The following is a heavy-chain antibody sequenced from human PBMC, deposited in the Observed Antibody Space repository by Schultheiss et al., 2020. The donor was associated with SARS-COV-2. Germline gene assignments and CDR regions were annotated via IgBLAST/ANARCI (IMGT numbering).Heavy chain of an antibody. D-gene: IGHD2-21*01. CDR3: ARLAGAAYCGGDCYSYFDY. J-gene: IGHJ4*02. V-gene: IGHV3-7*01. Sequence: GGSLRLSCAASGFTFSSYAMSWVRQAPGKGLEWVANIKQDGSEKYYVDSVKGRFTISRDNAKNSLYLQMNSLRAEDTAVYYCARLAGAAYCGGDCYSYFDYWGQGTLVTVSS. CDR1: GFTFSSYA. CDR2: IKQDGSEK.